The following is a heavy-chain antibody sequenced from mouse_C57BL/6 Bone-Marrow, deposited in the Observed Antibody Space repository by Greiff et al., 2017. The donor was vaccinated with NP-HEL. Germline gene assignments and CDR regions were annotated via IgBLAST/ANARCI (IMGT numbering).Heavy chain of an antibody. D-gene: IGHD2-1*01. CDR2: ICPGSGST. J-gene: IGHJ3*01. V-gene: IGHV1-75*01. CDR3: SVYPEFAY. CDR1: GYTFTDYY. Sequence: QVQLQQSGPELVKPGASVKISCKASGYTFTDYYINWVKQRPGQGLEWIGWICPGSGSTYYNEKFKGKATLTVDKSSSTAYMLLSNLTSEDSAVYFCSVYPEFAYWGQGTLVTVSA.